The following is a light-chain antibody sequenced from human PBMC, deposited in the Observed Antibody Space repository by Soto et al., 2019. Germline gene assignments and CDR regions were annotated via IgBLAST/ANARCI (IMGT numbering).Light chain of an antibody. CDR1: RSDIGSYNL. J-gene: IGLJ3*02. CDR3: SLYASTNTFM. V-gene: IGLV2-23*02. CDR2: EAT. Sequence: QSAMTQPASLSGSPGQSITISCTGTRSDIGSYNLVAWYQQHPGKPPKLMIYEATKRPSGVSNRFSGSKSGNTASLTLAGLQAEDEAEYYCSLYASTNTFMFGGGTKRTVL.